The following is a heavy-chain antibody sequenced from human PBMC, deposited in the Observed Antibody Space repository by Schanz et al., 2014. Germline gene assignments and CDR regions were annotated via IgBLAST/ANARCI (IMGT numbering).Heavy chain of an antibody. Sequence: QVQLVQSGREVKKPGASVKVSCKASGYTFTNYAINWVRQAPGQGLEWMGWISPSSGGTNYAQKFQGRVTMTRDTSISTAYMEMTRLTSDDTAVYYCARDGIGADKRWGQGTLVTVSS. CDR1: GYTFTNYA. CDR2: ISPSSGGT. V-gene: IGHV1-2*02. J-gene: IGHJ4*02. D-gene: IGHD6-13*01. CDR3: ARDGIGADKR.